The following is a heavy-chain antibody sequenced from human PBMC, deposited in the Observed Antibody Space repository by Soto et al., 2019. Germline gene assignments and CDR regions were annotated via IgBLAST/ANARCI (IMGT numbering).Heavy chain of an antibody. CDR1: GVSISSDGYS. V-gene: IGHV4-30-2*01. CDR3: AKANSYGVRYVLDV. CDR2: IYQSGGT. J-gene: IGHJ6*02. D-gene: IGHD5-18*01. Sequence: SETLSLTCAVSGVSISSDGYSWSWIRQPPGKGLEWIGFIYQSGGTYYNPSLKSRGTMSVDRSKNQFSLKLTSVTAADTAVYFCAKANSYGVRYVLDVWGQGTTVTVSS.